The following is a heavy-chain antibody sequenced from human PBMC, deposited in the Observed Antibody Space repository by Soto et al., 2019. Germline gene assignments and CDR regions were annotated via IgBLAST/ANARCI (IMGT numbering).Heavy chain of an antibody. CDR1: GFTSTSSA. CDR3: AADATAWQQMVPSDY. V-gene: IGHV1-58*01. J-gene: IGHJ4*02. Sequence: SVKVSCKASGFTSTSSAFQWVRQARGQRLEWIGWIAVGSGYTNYAQRFQDRVTLTRDMSTATTYMELSRLTSEDTAIYYCAADATAWQQMVPSDYWGQGTLVTVSS. D-gene: IGHD2-8*01. CDR2: IAVGSGYT.